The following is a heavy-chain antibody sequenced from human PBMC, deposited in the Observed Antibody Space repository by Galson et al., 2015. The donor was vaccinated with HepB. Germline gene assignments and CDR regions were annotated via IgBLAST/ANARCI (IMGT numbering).Heavy chain of an antibody. CDR1: GFTFSSYG. CDR2: IWYDGSNK. V-gene: IGHV3-33*01. Sequence: SLRLSCAASGFTFSSYGMHWVRQAPGKGLEWVAVIWYDGSNKYYADSVKGRFTISRDNSKNTLYLQMNSLRAEDTAVYYCARADSSGYSSDYWGQGTLVTVSS. D-gene: IGHD3-22*01. CDR3: ARADSSGYSSDY. J-gene: IGHJ4*02.